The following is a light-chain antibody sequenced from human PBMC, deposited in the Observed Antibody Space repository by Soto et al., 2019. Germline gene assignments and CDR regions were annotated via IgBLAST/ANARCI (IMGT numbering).Light chain of an antibody. J-gene: IGKJ1*01. CDR3: QQENRA. CDR1: QDIRND. Sequence: AVQMTQSPSSLSASVGDRVIITCRASQDIRNDLGWYQQKPGKAPKLVIYAVSSLQSGVPSRFSGSGSGTEFTLTISSLQPDDFATYYCQQENRAFGQGTKVDIK. CDR2: AVS. V-gene: IGKV1-6*01.